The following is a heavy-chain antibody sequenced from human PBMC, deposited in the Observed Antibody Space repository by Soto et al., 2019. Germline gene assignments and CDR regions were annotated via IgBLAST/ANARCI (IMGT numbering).Heavy chain of an antibody. V-gene: IGHV3-30*18. J-gene: IGHJ6*03. D-gene: IGHD6-6*01. CDR1: GFTFSSYG. CDR3: AKDLNSRRGYYMDV. Sequence: QVQLVESGGGVVQPGRSLRLSCAASGFTFSSYGMHWVRQAPGKGLEWVAVVSYDGSNKYYADSVKGRFTISRDNSKNTLYLQMNSLRAEDTAVYSCAKDLNSRRGYYMDVWGKGTTVTVSS. CDR2: VSYDGSNK.